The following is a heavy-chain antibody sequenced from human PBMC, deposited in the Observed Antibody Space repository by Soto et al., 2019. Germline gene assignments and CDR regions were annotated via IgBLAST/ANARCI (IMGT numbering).Heavy chain of an antibody. CDR3: ARDFYDYGDYDRPRVAFDI. D-gene: IGHD4-17*01. Sequence: LSLTCTVSGGSISSGDYYWSWIRQPPGKGLEWIGYIYYSGSTYYNPSLKSRVTISVDTSKNQFSLKLSSVTAADTAVYYCARDFYDYGDYDRPRVAFDIWGQGTMVTVSS. V-gene: IGHV4-30-4*01. CDR2: IYYSGST. J-gene: IGHJ3*02. CDR1: GGSISSGDYY.